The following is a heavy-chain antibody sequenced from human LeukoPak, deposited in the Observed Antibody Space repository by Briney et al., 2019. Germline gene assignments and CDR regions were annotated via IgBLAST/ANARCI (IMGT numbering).Heavy chain of an antibody. Sequence: KAGGSLRLSCAASGYTFRSYWMHWVRQAPGKGLVWVSRIYSDGSSTSYADSVKGRFTISRDNAKNTLYLQMNSLRAEDTAVYYCARGLGGYSYGSHDYWGQGTLVTVSS. J-gene: IGHJ4*02. V-gene: IGHV3-74*01. D-gene: IGHD5-18*01. CDR1: GYTFRSYW. CDR2: IYSDGSST. CDR3: ARGLGGYSYGSHDY.